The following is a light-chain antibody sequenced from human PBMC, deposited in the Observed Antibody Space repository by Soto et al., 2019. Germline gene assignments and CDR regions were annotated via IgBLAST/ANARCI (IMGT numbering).Light chain of an antibody. CDR2: GAS. CDR1: QSVTSSY. V-gene: IGKV3-20*01. CDR3: QQYGKLPIT. Sequence: TPSPCTLSLSPRERAALSGRASQSVTSSYLTWYQQKPGQAPRLLIYGASTRAAGIPDRFSGSGSGTDFTLTISSLEPEDFAVYYCQQYGKLPITVGQGTRLEIK. J-gene: IGKJ5*01.